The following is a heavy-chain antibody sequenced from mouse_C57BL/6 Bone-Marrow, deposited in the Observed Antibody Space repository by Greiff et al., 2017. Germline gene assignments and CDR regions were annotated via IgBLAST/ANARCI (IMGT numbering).Heavy chain of an antibody. CDR3: AREDGYYAMDY. V-gene: IGHV1-69*01. J-gene: IGHJ4*01. D-gene: IGHD2-3*01. Sequence: QVQLQQPGAELVMPGASVKLSCKASGYTFTSYWMHWVKQRPGQGLEWIGEIDPSDSYTNYNQKFKGKSTLTVDKSSSAAYMPLSCLTSEDSAVYYCAREDGYYAMDYWGQGTSVTVSS. CDR2: IDPSDSYT. CDR1: GYTFTSYW.